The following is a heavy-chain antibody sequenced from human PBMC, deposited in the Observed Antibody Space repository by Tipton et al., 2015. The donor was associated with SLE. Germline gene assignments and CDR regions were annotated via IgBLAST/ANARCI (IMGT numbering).Heavy chain of an antibody. CDR2: ITPIFGTT. CDR3: GKTKLGYTTPSGYYSSVMDV. D-gene: IGHD2-15*01. J-gene: IGHJ6*02. Sequence: QVQLVQSGAEVKKPGSSVKLSCKASGGTFSSQAVSWVRQAPGQGLEWMGGITPIFGTTKYAQKFQGRVTLTADRSTDTAFMNLSSLTSDDTAVYYCGKTKLGYTTPSGYYSSVMDVWGQGTTVTVSS. CDR1: GGTFSSQA. V-gene: IGHV1-69*06.